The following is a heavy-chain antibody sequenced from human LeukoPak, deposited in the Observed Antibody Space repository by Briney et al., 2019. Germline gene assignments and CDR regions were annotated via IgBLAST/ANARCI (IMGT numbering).Heavy chain of an antibody. CDR3: ARRSYDILTGYYPDY. Sequence: GESLKISCKGSGYRVTSYWIGWVRQMPGKGLEWMGIIYPGDSDTRYSPSFQGQVTISADKSINTAYLQWSSLKASDTAMYYCARRSYDILTGYYPDYWGQGTLVTVSS. V-gene: IGHV5-51*01. D-gene: IGHD3-9*01. CDR1: GYRVTSYW. CDR2: IYPGDSDT. J-gene: IGHJ4*02.